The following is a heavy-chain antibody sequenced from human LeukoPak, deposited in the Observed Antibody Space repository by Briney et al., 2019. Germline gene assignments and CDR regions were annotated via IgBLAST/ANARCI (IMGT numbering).Heavy chain of an antibody. CDR2: ISYDGSNK. J-gene: IGHJ6*04. CDR1: GFTFSSYG. CDR3: AKEVPKRGITIYGMDV. D-gene: IGHD3-10*01. Sequence: AGRSLRLSCAASGFTFSSYGMHWVRQAPGKGLEWVAVISYDGSNKYYADSVKGRFTISRDNSKNTLYLQMNSLRAEDTAVYYCAKEVPKRGITIYGMDVWGKGTTVTVSS. V-gene: IGHV3-30*18.